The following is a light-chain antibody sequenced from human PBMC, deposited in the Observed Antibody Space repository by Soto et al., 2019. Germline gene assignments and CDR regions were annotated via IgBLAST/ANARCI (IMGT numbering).Light chain of an antibody. V-gene: IGKV1D-12*01. J-gene: IGKJ4*01. Sequence: DIQMTQSPSSVSASVGDSVTITCRARQGISSKLAWYQRKPGKAPKLLIEGASSLQSGVPSRFSGSGSGTDFTLTINSLQPEDVATYYCLQANSFPLTFGGGTKVEIK. CDR3: LQANSFPLT. CDR2: GAS. CDR1: QGISSK.